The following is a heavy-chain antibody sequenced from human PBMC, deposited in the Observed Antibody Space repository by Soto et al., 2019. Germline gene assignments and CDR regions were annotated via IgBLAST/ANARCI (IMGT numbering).Heavy chain of an antibody. CDR1: GYPFVNFA. Sequence: QVQLVQSGAELKKPGASVQVSCKAFGYPFVNFAFNWVRQAPGQGPEWIGWITPSNGNTNYAQKLQGRLTLTAYTSTGTAHMELRGLRSDDTAMYYCARLQVNSSDCSVYCFSDHWGQGSQVTVSS. CDR2: ITPSNGNT. CDR3: ARLQVNSSDCSVYCFSDH. D-gene: IGHD2-21*02. V-gene: IGHV1-18*01. J-gene: IGHJ4*02.